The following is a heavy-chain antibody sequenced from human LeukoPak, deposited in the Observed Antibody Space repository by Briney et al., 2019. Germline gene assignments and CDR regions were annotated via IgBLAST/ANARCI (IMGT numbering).Heavy chain of an antibody. CDR1: GYTFTSYY. D-gene: IGHD3-3*01. CDR3: ARVTDITIFGVVIGAGRGGFDY. CDR2: INPNSGGT. V-gene: IGHV1-2*02. J-gene: IGHJ4*02. Sequence: EASVKVSCKTSGYTFTSYYIHWVRQAPGQGLEWMGWINPNSGGTNYAQKFQGRVTMTRDTSISTAYMELSRLRSDDTAVYYCARVTDITIFGVVIGAGRGGFDYWGQGTLVTVSS.